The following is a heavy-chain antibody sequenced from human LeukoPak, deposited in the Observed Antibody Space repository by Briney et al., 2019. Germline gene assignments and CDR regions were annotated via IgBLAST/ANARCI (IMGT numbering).Heavy chain of an antibody. CDR1: GGSISSGNYC. Sequence: PSETLSLTCTVSGGSISSGNYCWSWIRQPPGKGLEWIGYIYYSGSTYYNPSLKSRVTISVDTSKNQFSLRLSSVTAADTAVYYCARDFWSGYSHWYFDLWGRGTLVTVSS. J-gene: IGHJ2*01. CDR2: IYYSGST. D-gene: IGHD3-3*01. CDR3: ARDFWSGYSHWYFDL. V-gene: IGHV4-30-4*08.